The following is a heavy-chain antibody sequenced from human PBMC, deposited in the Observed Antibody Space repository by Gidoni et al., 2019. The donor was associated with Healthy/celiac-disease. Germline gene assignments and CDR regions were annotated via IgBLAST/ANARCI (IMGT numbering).Heavy chain of an antibody. CDR3: AREASVAAEIDY. J-gene: IGHJ4*02. Sequence: QVQLVASGGGVVQPGRSLRRSCAASGFTFSSYGMHWVRQAPGKGLEWVAVIWYDGSNKYYADSVKGRFTISRDNSKNTLYLQMNSLRAEDTAVYYCAREASVAAEIDYWGQGTLVTVSS. D-gene: IGHD6-19*01. CDR1: GFTFSSYG. V-gene: IGHV3-33*01. CDR2: IWYDGSNK.